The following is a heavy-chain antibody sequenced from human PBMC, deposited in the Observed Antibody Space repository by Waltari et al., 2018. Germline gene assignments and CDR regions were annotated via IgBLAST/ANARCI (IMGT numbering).Heavy chain of an antibody. D-gene: IGHD4-17*01. CDR1: GFIFSNYE. J-gene: IGHJ5*02. Sequence: EEHLVESGGGLVQPGGSLRLSCAASGFIFSNYEMNWIRQAPGKGLGWVSYIRGSGSTSYYADSAKGRFTISRDNAKNSLYLQMNSLRAEDTAVYYCARRDDYGDDPFWTWGQGTLVTVSS. V-gene: IGHV3-48*03. CDR3: ARRDDYGDDPFWT. CDR2: IRGSGSTS.